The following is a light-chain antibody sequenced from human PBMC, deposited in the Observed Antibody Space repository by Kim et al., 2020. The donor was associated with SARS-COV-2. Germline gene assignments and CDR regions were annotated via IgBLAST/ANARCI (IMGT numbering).Light chain of an antibody. CDR2: EDT. V-gene: IGLV3-1*01. Sequence: VSPGQTASITCAGENLGDKYTSWYQQKPGQSPVLVISEDTKRPSGIPERFSGSISGNTATLTISGTQAMDEADYYCQSWDSGTDVVFGGGTQLTVL. CDR3: QSWDSGTDVV. J-gene: IGLJ2*01. CDR1: NLGDKY.